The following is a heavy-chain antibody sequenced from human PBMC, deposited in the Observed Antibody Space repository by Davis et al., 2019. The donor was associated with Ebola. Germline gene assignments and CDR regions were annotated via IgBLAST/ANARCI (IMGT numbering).Heavy chain of an antibody. CDR2: ISSSSSYI. J-gene: IGHJ4*02. CDR3: ARSTWMGATPLDY. Sequence: GESLKISCRASGFTFGDHHMDWVRQSPGKGLEWVSSISSSSSYIYYADSVKGRFTVSRDNSKNTVYLEMNGLRPEDTSQYYCARSTWMGATPLDYWGQGTLLTVSS. V-gene: IGHV3-21*01. CDR1: GFTFGDHH. D-gene: IGHD1-26*01.